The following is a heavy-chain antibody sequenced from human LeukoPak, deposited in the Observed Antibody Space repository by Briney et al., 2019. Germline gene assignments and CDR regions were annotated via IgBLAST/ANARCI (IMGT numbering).Heavy chain of an antibody. CDR2: IYSGGST. J-gene: IGHJ4*02. CDR1: GFTVSSNY. V-gene: IGHV3-53*01. D-gene: IGHD3-22*01. CDR3: ARGTYDSSGSIDY. Sequence: GGSLRLSCAASGFTVSSNYMSWVRRAPGKGLEWVSVIYSGGSTYYADSVKGRFTISRDNSKNTLYLQMNSLRAEDTAVYYCARGTYDSSGSIDYWGQGTLVTVSS.